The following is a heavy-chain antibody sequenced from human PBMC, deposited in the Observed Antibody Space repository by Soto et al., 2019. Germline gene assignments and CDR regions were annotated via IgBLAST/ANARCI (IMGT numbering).Heavy chain of an antibody. D-gene: IGHD3-3*01. Sequence: EVQLLESGGGLAQPGGSLRLSCEVSGFTFRKYVMTWVRQAPGKGLEWVSSLSSTGGSTYYADSVKGRFTVSRDNSKNTLFLQMNSLRAEDTAIYDCAKDQGFLEWIPQGGLHVWGTGTTVAVSS. CDR3: AKDQGFLEWIPQGGLHV. J-gene: IGHJ6*01. CDR2: LSSTGGST. CDR1: GFTFRKYV. V-gene: IGHV3-23*01.